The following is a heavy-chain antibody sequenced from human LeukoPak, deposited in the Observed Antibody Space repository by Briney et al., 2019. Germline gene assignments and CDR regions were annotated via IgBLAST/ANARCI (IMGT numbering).Heavy chain of an antibody. D-gene: IGHD6-13*01. CDR2: IYYSGST. V-gene: IGHV4-59*08. CDR1: GGSISSYY. J-gene: IGHJ4*02. CDR3: ARRGGGGSWIFDY. Sequence: TSETLSLTCTVSGGSISSYYWSWIRQPPGKGLEWIGYIYYSGSTNYNPSLKSRVIISVDTSKNQFSLKLSSVTAADTAVYYCARRGGGGSWIFDYWGQGTLVTVSS.